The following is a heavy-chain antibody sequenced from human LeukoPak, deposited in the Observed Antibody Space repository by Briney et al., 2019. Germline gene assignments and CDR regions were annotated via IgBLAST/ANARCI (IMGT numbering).Heavy chain of an antibody. CDR2: INPNSGGS. V-gene: IGHV1-2*02. CDR1: GYTFTGYY. Sequence: ASVKVSCKASGYTFTGYYIHWVRWAPGQGLEWMGWINPNSGGSKYAQKFQGRVTMTRDTSISTAYMELSRLRSDDTAVYYCARRRYSNYYYYMDVWGKGTTVTVSS. CDR3: ARRRYSNYYYYMDV. J-gene: IGHJ6*03. D-gene: IGHD4-11*01.